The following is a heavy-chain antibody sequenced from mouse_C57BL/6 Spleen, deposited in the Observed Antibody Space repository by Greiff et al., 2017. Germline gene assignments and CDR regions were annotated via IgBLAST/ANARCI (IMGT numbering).Heavy chain of an antibody. CDR1: GFTFTDYY. CDR3: ARSGRGRQWYFDV. Sequence: EVQLVESGGGLVQPGGSLSLSCAASGFTFTDYYMSWVRQPPGKALEWLGFIRNKANGYTTEYSASVKGRFTISRDNSQSILYLQMNALRAEDSATYYCARSGRGRQWYFDVWGTGTTVTVSS. J-gene: IGHJ1*03. V-gene: IGHV7-3*01. CDR2: IRNKANGYTT. D-gene: IGHD3-3*01.